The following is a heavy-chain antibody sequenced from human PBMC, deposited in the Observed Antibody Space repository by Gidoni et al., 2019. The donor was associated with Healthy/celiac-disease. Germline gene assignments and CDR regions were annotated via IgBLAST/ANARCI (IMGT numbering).Heavy chain of an antibody. CDR1: GFTFSSYS. Sequence: EVQLVESGGGLVKPGGSLRLSCAASGFTFSSYSMNWVRQAPGKGLEWVSSISSSSSYIYYADSVKGRFTISRDNAKNSLYLQMNSLRAEDTAVYYCARVLVDYYDSSGMDYWGQGTLVTVSS. V-gene: IGHV3-21*01. CDR2: ISSSSSYI. CDR3: ARVLVDYYDSSGMDY. D-gene: IGHD3-22*01. J-gene: IGHJ4*02.